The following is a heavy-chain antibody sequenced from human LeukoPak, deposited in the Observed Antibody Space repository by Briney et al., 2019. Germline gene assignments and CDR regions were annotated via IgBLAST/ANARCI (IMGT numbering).Heavy chain of an antibody. Sequence: GGSLRLSCAASGFTFSSYGMHWVRQAPGKGLEWVAVISYDGSNKYYGDSVKGRFTISRDNSKNTLFLQMNSLRAEDTAVYYCAREASYSSTSDYWGQGTLVTVSS. J-gene: IGHJ4*02. CDR2: ISYDGSNK. D-gene: IGHD6-6*01. CDR3: AREASYSSTSDY. CDR1: GFTFSSYG. V-gene: IGHV3-30*03.